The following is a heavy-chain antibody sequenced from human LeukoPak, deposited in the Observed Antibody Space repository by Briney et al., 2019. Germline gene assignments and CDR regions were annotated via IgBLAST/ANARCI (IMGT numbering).Heavy chain of an antibody. CDR3: AKGPYMSPEYQFDY. CDR2: ISGSGGST. CDR1: GFTFSSYS. J-gene: IGHJ4*02. D-gene: IGHD2-2*01. Sequence: PGGSLRLSCAASGFTFSSYSMNWVRQAPGKGLEWVSAISGSGGSTYYADSVKGRFTISRDNSKNTLYLQMNSLRAEDTAVYYCAKGPYMSPEYQFDYWGQGTLVTVSS. V-gene: IGHV3-23*01.